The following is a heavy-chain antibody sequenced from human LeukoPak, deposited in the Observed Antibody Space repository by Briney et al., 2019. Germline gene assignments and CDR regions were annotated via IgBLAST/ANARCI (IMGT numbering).Heavy chain of an antibody. Sequence: SETLSLTCTVSGGSISSHYWSWIRQPPGKGLEWIGYIYYSGSTKYNPSLKSRVTISVDTSKNQFSLKLSSVTAADTAVYYCARSYYDFWSGNYYYYMDVWGKGTTVTVSS. J-gene: IGHJ6*03. D-gene: IGHD3-3*01. CDR1: GGSISSHY. CDR2: IYYSGST. V-gene: IGHV4-59*11. CDR3: ARSYYDFWSGNYYYYMDV.